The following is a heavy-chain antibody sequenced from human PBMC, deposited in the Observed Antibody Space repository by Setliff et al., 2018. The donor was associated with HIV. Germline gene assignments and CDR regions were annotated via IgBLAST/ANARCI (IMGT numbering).Heavy chain of an antibody. CDR3: ARRWGDILTGPDAFDI. V-gene: IGHV4-38-2*01. J-gene: IGHJ3*02. D-gene: IGHD3-9*01. CDR1: GCSISSGYY. CDR2: IYHSGSS. Sequence: SETLSLTCAVSGCSISSGYYWGWIRQPPGKGLEWIGNIYHSGSSYSNPSLRSRITLSIDTSKNHFSLKLRSLTAADTAVYYCARRWGDILTGPDAFDIWGQGTMVTVSS.